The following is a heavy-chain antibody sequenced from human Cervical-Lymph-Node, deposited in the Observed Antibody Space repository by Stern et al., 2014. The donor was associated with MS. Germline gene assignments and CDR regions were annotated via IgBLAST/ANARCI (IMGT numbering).Heavy chain of an antibody. CDR1: GFTFTDHY. CDR3: ARGGSAYYYGMDV. Sequence: VQLVESGGGLVKPGESLRLSCAASGFTFTDHYMSWVRKAPGQGLEWVSYISRSGDTIYYADSVKGRFTISRDIVKNSLYLQMNSLRAEDAALYYCARGGSAYYYGMDVWGQGTAVTVSS. V-gene: IGHV3-11*01. CDR2: ISRSGDTI. J-gene: IGHJ6*02.